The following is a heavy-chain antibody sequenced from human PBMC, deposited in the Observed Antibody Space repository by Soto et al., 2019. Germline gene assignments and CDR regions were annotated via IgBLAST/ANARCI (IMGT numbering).Heavy chain of an antibody. CDR3: ARETYYDYIWGSYRLNWFDP. J-gene: IGHJ5*02. CDR2: INWNGGST. Sequence: GSLRLSCAASGFTVDDFGMSWVRQAPGKGLEWVSGINWNGGSTGYADSVKGRFTISRDNAKNSLYLQMNSLRAEDTALYHCARETYYDYIWGSYRLNWFDPWGQGTLVTVS. D-gene: IGHD3-16*02. V-gene: IGHV3-20*01. CDR1: GFTVDDFG.